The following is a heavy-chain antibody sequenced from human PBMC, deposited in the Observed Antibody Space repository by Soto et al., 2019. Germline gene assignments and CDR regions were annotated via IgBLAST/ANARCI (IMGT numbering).Heavy chain of an antibody. CDR1: GFTVSSNY. CDR2: IYSGGST. V-gene: IGHV3-53*01. J-gene: IGHJ4*02. CDR3: ARAKGPIDY. Sequence: GESLKISCAASGFTVSSNYMSWVRQAPGKGLEWVSVIYSGGSTYYADSVKGRFTISRDNSKNTLYLQMNSLRAEDTAVYYCARAKGPIDYWGQGTLVTVSS.